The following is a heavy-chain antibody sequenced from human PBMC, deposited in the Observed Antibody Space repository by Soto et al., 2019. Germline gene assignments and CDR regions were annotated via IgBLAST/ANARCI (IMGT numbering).Heavy chain of an antibody. CDR2: ISSSGSTI. J-gene: IGHJ3*02. CDR1: GFTFSDYY. Sequence: GGSLRLSCAASGFTFSDYYMSWIRQAPGKGLEWVSYISSSGSTIYCADSVKGRFTISRDNAKNSLYLQMNSLRAEDTAVYYCARYYDGSGNSDAFDIWGQGTMVTVSS. CDR3: ARYYDGSGNSDAFDI. D-gene: IGHD3-22*01. V-gene: IGHV3-11*01.